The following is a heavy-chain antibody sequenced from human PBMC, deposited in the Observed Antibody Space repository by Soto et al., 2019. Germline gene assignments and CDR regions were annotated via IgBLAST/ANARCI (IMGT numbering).Heavy chain of an antibody. Sequence: SETLSLTCAVSGVSLTSGNWWTWVRQSPQRGLEYIGEIFHDGTANYYPSFERRVAMSVDTSRNQFSLKLTSVTAADTAVYFCARLVYDTRLNYMYFDFWGPGTLVTVSS. D-gene: IGHD3-10*01. CDR3: ARLVYDTRLNYMYFDF. V-gene: IGHV4-4*02. CDR2: IFHDGTA. J-gene: IGHJ4*02. CDR1: GVSLTSGNW.